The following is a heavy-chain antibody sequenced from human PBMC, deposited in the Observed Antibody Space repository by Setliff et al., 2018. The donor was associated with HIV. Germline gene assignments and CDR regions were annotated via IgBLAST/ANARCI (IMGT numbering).Heavy chain of an antibody. V-gene: IGHV4-38-2*02. CDR3: ARDRRSIFGVDTKNWFDP. Sequence: PSETLSLTCAVSGYSISTAYYWGWIRQPPGKGLEWIGSVYHSGTTNYNTSLKSRVTISGDTSKKQFSLKLSSVTAADTAVYYCARDRRSIFGVDTKNWFDPWGQGTLVTVSS. CDR2: VYHSGTT. D-gene: IGHD3-3*01. CDR1: GYSISTAYY. J-gene: IGHJ5*02.